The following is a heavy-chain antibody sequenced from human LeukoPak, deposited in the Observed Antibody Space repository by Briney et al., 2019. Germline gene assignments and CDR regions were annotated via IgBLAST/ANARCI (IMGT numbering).Heavy chain of an antibody. CDR3: ARGIRAGAFDI. J-gene: IGHJ3*02. CDR1: GYTVAELL. CDR2: FDPEDGEPEDGES. V-gene: IGHV1-24*01. Sequence: ASVKVSCKVSGYTVAELLMHWVRQAPGKGLEWMGGFDPEDGEPEDGESIDAQKFQGRVTMTEDTSTNTAYMELSRLTSEDTAVYYCARGIRAGAFDIWGQGTMVTVSS. D-gene: IGHD2-21*01.